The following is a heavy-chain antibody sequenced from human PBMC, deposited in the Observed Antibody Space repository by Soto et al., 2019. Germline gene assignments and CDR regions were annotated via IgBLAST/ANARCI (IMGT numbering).Heavy chain of an antibody. V-gene: IGHV4-39*01. D-gene: IGHD4-4*01. J-gene: IGHJ4*02. CDR1: GGSISSSSYY. CDR2: IYYSGST. CDR3: ARLTTVTTSGGFDY. Sequence: SETLSLTCTVSGGSISSSSYYWGWIRQPPGKGLEWIGSIYYSGSTYYNPSLKSRVTISVDTSKNQFSLKLSSVTAADTAVYYCARLTTVTTSGGFDYWGQGTLVTVSS.